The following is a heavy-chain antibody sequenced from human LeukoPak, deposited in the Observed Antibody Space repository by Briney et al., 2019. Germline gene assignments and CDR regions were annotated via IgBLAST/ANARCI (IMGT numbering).Heavy chain of an antibody. CDR3: ARSPLITGTTTGGY. V-gene: IGHV1-2*02. J-gene: IGHJ4*02. D-gene: IGHD1-7*01. Sequence: ASVKVSCMASGYTFTAYFIHWVRQAPGQGLEWMGWINPNSGDTNYAQTFQGRVTMTRDTSISTAYMELSRLRSDDTAVYYCARSPLITGTTTGGYWGQGTLVTVSS. CDR1: GYTFTAYF. CDR2: INPNSGDT.